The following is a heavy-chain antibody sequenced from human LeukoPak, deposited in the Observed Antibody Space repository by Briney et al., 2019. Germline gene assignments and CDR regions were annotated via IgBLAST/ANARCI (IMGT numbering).Heavy chain of an antibody. D-gene: IGHD3-3*01. Sequence: PGGSLRLSCAASGFTFSSYWMHWVRQAPGKGLEWVSRIYGDGSTKNYADSVRGRFTISSDHTKNTLYLQMNSLGADDSPVYFCRSLVGGYYPPVEAFVVCGQGTMVTVSS. CDR3: RSLVGGYYPPVEAFVV. CDR1: GFTFSSYW. CDR2: IYGDGSTK. J-gene: IGHJ3*01. V-gene: IGHV3-74*01.